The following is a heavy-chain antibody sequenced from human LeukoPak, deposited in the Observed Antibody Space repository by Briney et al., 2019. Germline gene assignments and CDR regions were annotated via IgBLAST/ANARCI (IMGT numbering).Heavy chain of an antibody. V-gene: IGHV4-39*01. D-gene: IGHD3-22*01. CDR2: IYYSGRT. CDR3: ARRRYYDGSGYLE. Sequence: SETLSLTCSVSGDSVSRSDSYWDWIRQPPGKWLEWIGTIYYSGRTYYSPSLKSRVTMSVDPSNNQFSLNLRSVTAADTALYYCARRRYYDGSGYLEWGQGTLLSVSS. J-gene: IGHJ1*01. CDR1: GDSVSRSDSY.